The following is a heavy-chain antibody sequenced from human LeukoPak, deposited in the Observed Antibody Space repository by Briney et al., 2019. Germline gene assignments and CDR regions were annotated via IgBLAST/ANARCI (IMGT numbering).Heavy chain of an antibody. J-gene: IGHJ6*02. CDR1: GGSFSGYY. Sequence: SETLSLTCAVYGGSFSGYYWSWIRQPPGKGLEWIGEINHSGSTNYNPSLKSRVTISVDTSKNQFSLKLSSVTAADTAVYYCARANYDFWSGYLKKYYYGMDVWGQGTTVTVSS. CDR2: INHSGST. V-gene: IGHV4-34*01. CDR3: ARANYDFWSGYLKKYYYGMDV. D-gene: IGHD3-3*01.